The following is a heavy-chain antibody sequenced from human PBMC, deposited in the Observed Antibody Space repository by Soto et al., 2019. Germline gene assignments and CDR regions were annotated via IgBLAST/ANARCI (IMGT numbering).Heavy chain of an antibody. J-gene: IGHJ6*02. CDR3: ARDNNYDFWSGYYSYYYYYGMDV. CDR1: GYTFTSYG. Sequence: SVKVSCKASGYTFTSYGISWVRQAPEQGLEWMGWISAYNGNTNYAQKLQGRVTMTTDTSTSTAYMELRSLRSDDTAVYYCARDNNYDFWSGYYSYYYYYGMDVWGQGTTVTVSS. CDR2: ISAYNGNT. D-gene: IGHD3-3*01. V-gene: IGHV1-18*01.